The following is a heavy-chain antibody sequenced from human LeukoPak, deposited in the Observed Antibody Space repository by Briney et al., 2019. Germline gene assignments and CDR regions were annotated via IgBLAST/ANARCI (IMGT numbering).Heavy chain of an antibody. Sequence: GGSLRLSCAASGFTFTTYAVNWVRQAPGKGLEWVSAISPSGRTTDYVDSVKGRFTISRDNSKNTLYLQMNSLRAEDTAVYYCAKVVLVGAIFGPGYWGQGTLVTVSS. CDR2: ISPSGRTT. CDR3: AKVVLVGAIFGPGY. CDR1: GFTFTTYA. D-gene: IGHD1-26*01. V-gene: IGHV3-23*01. J-gene: IGHJ4*02.